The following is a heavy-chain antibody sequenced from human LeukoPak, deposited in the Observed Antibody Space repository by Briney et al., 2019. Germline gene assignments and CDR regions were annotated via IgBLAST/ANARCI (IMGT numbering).Heavy chain of an antibody. D-gene: IGHD4-17*01. CDR1: GYTFTSYG. J-gene: IGHJ3*02. V-gene: IGHV1-18*01. Sequence: ASVKVSCKASGYTFTSYGISWVRQAPGQGLEWMGWISAYNGNTNYAQKLQGRVTMTTDTSTSTAYMELSRLRSDDTAVYYCASATVTTSDAFDIWGQGTMVTVSS. CDR3: ASATVTTSDAFDI. CDR2: ISAYNGNT.